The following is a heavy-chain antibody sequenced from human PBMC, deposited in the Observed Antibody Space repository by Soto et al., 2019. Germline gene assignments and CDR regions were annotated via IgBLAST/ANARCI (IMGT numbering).Heavy chain of an antibody. V-gene: IGHV1-69*01. Sequence: QVQLVQSGSEVKKPGSSLKVSCKASGGTFSSYAISWVRQAPGQGLEWMGGIIPIFGTANYAQKFQGRVTITADESTSTDYVELGSLRSEDTAVYDCAFVWELQTGDYFDYWGQGTLVTVSS. CDR1: GGTFSSYA. CDR2: IIPIFGTA. CDR3: AFVWELQTGDYFDY. J-gene: IGHJ4*02. D-gene: IGHD1-26*01.